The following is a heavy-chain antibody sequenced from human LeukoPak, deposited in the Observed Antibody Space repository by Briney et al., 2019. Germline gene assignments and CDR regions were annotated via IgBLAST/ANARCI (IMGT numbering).Heavy chain of an antibody. CDR2: IYYSGST. J-gene: IGHJ4*02. V-gene: IGHV4-59*02. D-gene: IGHD1-26*01. CDR3: ARHRGVGATLGIDY. Sequence: SETLSLTCTVSGGSVSSYYWSWIRQPPGKGLEWIGYIYYSGSTNYNPSLKSRVTISVDTSKNQFSLKLSSVTAADTAVYYCARHRGVGATLGIDYWGQGTLVTVSS. CDR1: GGSVSSYY.